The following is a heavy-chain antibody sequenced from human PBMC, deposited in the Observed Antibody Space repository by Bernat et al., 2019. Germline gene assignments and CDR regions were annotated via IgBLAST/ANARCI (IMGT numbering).Heavy chain of an antibody. V-gene: IGHV3-30*02. J-gene: IGHJ6*02. Sequence: GFTFSTYGMHCVRQPPGKGLEWLAFTQFHGSTNYYVYSVKGRFTISRDSSKNTLYLQINSLRSEDTALYYCARDQGDEDAPTTFGMDVWG. D-gene: IGHD4-11*01. CDR3: ARDQGDEDAPTTFGMDV. CDR2: TQFHGSTN. CDR1: GFTFSTYG.